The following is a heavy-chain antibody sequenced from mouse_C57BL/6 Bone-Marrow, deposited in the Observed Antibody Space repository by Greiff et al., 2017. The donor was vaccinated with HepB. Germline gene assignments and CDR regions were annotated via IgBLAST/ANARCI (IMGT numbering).Heavy chain of an antibody. J-gene: IGHJ2*01. V-gene: IGHV1-64*01. CDR3: ARPPIYYYGSSYHFDY. D-gene: IGHD1-1*01. Sequence: VQLQQPGAELVKPGASVKLSCKASGYTFTSYWMHWVKQRPGQGLEWIGMIHTNSGSTNYNEKFKSKATLTVDKSSSTAYMQLSSLTSEDSAVYYCARPPIYYYGSSYHFDYWGQGTTLTVSS. CDR2: IHTNSGST. CDR1: GYTFTSYW.